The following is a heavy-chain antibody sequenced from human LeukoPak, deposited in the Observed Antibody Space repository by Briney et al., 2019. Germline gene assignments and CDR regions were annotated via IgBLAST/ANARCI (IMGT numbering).Heavy chain of an antibody. CDR2: IYYSGST. CDR1: GGSISSSSYY. J-gene: IGHJ4*02. V-gene: IGHV4-39*07. CDR3: ARGMENSGYYYFDY. Sequence: SETLSLTCTVSGGSISSSSYYWGWIRQPPGKGLEWIGSIYYSGSTYYNPSLKSRVTISVDTSKNQFSLKLSSVTAADTAVYYCARGMENSGYYYFDYWGQGTLVTVSS. D-gene: IGHD3-22*01.